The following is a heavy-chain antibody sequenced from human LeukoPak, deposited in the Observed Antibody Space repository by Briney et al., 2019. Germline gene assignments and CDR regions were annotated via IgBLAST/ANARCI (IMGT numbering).Heavy chain of an antibody. D-gene: IGHD6-13*01. J-gene: IGHJ4*02. CDR1: GGSISSYY. CDR3: AKRKAAGTLLHDY. CDR2: IYYSGST. V-gene: IGHV4-59*08. Sequence: PSETLSLTCTVSGGSISSYYWSWIRQPPGKGLEWIGYIYYSGSTNYNSSLKSRVTISVDTSKNQFSLKLSSVTAADTAVYYCAKRKAAGTLLHDYWGQGTLVTVSS.